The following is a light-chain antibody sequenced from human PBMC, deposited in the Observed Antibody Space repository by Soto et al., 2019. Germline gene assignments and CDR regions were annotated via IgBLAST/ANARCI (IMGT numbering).Light chain of an antibody. V-gene: IGKV3-11*01. Sequence: IVFAQSPATLSLSPGERATLSCRASQSVSSYLAWYQQKPGQAPRLLIYDASNRAAGIPARFSGSGSGTDFTLTISRLEPEDFAVYYCQQYDNPPITFGQGTRLEI. CDR1: QSVSSY. CDR2: DAS. CDR3: QQYDNPPIT. J-gene: IGKJ5*01.